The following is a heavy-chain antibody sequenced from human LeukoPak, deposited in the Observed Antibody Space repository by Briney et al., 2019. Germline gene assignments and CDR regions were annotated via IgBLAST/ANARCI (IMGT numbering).Heavy chain of an antibody. V-gene: IGHV4-34*01. CDR3: ARGLPHIDY. CDR2: INHSGST. Sequence: SETLSLTCAVYGGSFSGYYWSWIRQPPGKGLEWIGEINHSGSTNYNPSLKSRVTISVDTSKNQFSLKLSSVTAADTAVYYCARGLPHIDYWGQGTLVTVSS. CDR1: GGSFSGYY. J-gene: IGHJ4*02.